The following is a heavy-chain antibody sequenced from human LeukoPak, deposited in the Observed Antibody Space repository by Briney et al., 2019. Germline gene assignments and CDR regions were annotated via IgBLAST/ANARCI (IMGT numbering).Heavy chain of an antibody. V-gene: IGHV4-34*01. CDR3: ARGLPHIDY. CDR2: INHSGST. Sequence: SETLSLTCAVYGGSFSGYYWSWIRQPPGKGLEWIGEINHSGSTNYNPSLKSRVTISVDTSKNQFSLKLSSVTAADTAVYYCARGLPHIDYWGQGTLVTVSS. CDR1: GGSFSGYY. J-gene: IGHJ4*02.